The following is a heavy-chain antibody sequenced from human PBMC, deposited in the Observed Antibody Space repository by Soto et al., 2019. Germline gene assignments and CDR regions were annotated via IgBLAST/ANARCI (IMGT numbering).Heavy chain of an antibody. Sequence: PSEALSLTCTVSGGSISYEYYHWTWIRQSPGKGLEWIGSIYYSGSTYYNPSLKSRVTISVDTSKNQFSLKLSSVTAADTAVYYCARRYYDFWSGNNWFDPWGQGTLVTVSS. CDR1: GGSISYEYYH. D-gene: IGHD3-3*01. V-gene: IGHV4-39*01. CDR2: IYYSGST. J-gene: IGHJ5*02. CDR3: ARRYYDFWSGNNWFDP.